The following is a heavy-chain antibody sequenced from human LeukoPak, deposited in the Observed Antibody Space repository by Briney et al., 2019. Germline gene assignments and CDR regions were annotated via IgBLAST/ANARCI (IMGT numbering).Heavy chain of an antibody. D-gene: IGHD6-19*01. J-gene: IGHJ5*02. V-gene: IGHV6-1*01. CDR1: GDSVSSNSAA. Sequence: SQALSLTCAISGDSVSSNSAAWNWIRQSPSRGLEWLGRAYLKSNWYNDYALSVKSRITINTDTSKNQFSLQLNSVTPEDTAVYYCARNSAYSSGWYGDPKCNWFDPWGQGTLVTFST. CDR2: AYLKSNWYN. CDR3: ARNSAYSSGWYGDPKCNWFDP.